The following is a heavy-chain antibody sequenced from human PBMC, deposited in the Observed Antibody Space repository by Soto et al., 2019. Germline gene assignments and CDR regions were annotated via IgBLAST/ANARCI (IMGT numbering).Heavy chain of an antibody. CDR1: GGSISTGGYY. D-gene: IGHD4-17*01. CDR3: ARGLSVTLFDN. J-gene: IGHJ4*02. Sequence: QVQLQETGPGLVKPSQTLSLTCTVSGGSISTGGYYWTWIRQHPGKGLEWIGYIYYSGSTYYNPSLKSRVTISVDTSKNQFSLKLSSVTAADTAVYYCARGLSVTLFDNWGQGTLVTVSS. V-gene: IGHV4-31*03. CDR2: IYYSGST.